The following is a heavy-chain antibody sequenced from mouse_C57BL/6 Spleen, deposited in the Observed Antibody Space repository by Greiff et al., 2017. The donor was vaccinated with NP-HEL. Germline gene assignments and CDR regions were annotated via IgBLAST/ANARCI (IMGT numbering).Heavy chain of an antibody. J-gene: IGHJ2*01. V-gene: IGHV5-16*01. CDR1: GFTFSDYY. CDR3: ARGDYYGFYFDY. Sequence: DVMLVESEGGLVQPGSSMKLSCTASGFTFSDYYMAWVRQVPEKGLEWVANINYDGSSTYYLASLKSRFIISRDNAKNILYLQMSSLKSEDTATYYCARGDYYGFYFDYWGQGTTLTVSS. D-gene: IGHD1-1*01. CDR2: INYDGSST.